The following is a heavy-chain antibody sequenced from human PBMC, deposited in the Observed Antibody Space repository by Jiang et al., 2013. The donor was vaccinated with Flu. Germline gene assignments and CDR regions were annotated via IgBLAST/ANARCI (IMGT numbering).Heavy chain of an antibody. CDR1: GYTFTGYY. V-gene: IGHV1-2*06. J-gene: IGHJ6*02. CDR3: ASLTGTTDDYYYYYGMDV. D-gene: IGHD1-7*01. CDR2: INPNSGGT. Sequence: GSVKVSCKASGYTFTGYYMHWVRQAPGQGLEWMGRINPNSGGTNYAQKFQGRVTMTRDTSISTAYMELSRLRSDDTAVYYCASLTGTTDDYYYYYGMDVWGQGTTVTVSS.